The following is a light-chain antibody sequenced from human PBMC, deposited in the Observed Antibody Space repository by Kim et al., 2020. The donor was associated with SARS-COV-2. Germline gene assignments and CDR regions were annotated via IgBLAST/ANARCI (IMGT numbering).Light chain of an antibody. CDR3: QQDDTSPMFT. CDR1: QSVDSTY. CDR2: GAS. J-gene: IGKJ2*01. Sequence: EIVLTQSPGTLSLSPGERATLSCRASQSVDSTYLAWYQQKPGQAPRLLIYGASSRATGIPDRFSGSGSGTDFTLTISRLEPEDFAVYYCQQDDTSPMFTFGQGTKLEIK. V-gene: IGKV3-20*01.